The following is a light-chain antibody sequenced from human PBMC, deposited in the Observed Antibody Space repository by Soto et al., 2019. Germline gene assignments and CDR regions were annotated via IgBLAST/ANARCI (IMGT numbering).Light chain of an antibody. V-gene: IGLV2-23*01. CDR3: STYAGSQILYV. Sequence: QSVLTQPSSVSGSPGQSITISCTGISSYVGTHDLVSWYQQHPGKAPKLMVYETKKRPSGVSSRLSGSKFGNTASRTISGIQTDDEADYFCSTYAGSQILYVLGNGTKVTV. J-gene: IGLJ1*01. CDR1: SSYVGTHDL. CDR2: ETK.